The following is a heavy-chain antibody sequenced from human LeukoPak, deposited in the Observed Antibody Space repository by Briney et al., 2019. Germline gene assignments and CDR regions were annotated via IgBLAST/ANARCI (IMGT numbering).Heavy chain of an antibody. CDR2: IYYSGRA. D-gene: IGHD3-22*01. J-gene: IGHJ4*02. CDR3: ARETLEYFDSSGYSIFDY. V-gene: IGHV4-59*01. Sequence: SETLSLTCSVSGGSISSLYWSWIRQSPGKGLEWIGNIYYSGRANYNPSLKGRVTISLDTSKQQFSLKLSSVTAADTATYFCARETLEYFDSSGYSIFDYWGQGTLVTVSS. CDR1: GGSISSLY.